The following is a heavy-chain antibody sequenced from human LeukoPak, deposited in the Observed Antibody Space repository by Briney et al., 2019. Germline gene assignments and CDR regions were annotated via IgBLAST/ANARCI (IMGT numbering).Heavy chain of an antibody. D-gene: IGHD3-22*01. Sequence: SETLSLTCTVSGGSVSSGSYYWSWIRQPPGKGLEWIVYIYYSGSTNYNPSLKSRVTISVDTSKNRFSLKLSSVTAADTAVYYCASPRSYYDSSGYYTSWGQGTLVTVSS. CDR2: IYYSGST. J-gene: IGHJ5*02. CDR3: ASPRSYYDSSGYYTS. CDR1: GGSVSSGSYY. V-gene: IGHV4-61*01.